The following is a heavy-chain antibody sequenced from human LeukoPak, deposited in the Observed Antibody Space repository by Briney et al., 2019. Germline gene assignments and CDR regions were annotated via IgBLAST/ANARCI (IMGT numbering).Heavy chain of an antibody. V-gene: IGHV3-9*01. CDR3: AKVGIFGLVTYYFDY. CDR2: ISWNSGLI. Sequence: GGSLRLCCAASGFTFDEYAMHWVRQAPGKGLEWVSGISWNSGLIDYADSVKGRFTISRDNAKNSLYLQMNSLKAEDTAFYYCAKVGIFGLVTYYFDYWGQGTLVTVSS. J-gene: IGHJ4*02. D-gene: IGHD3/OR15-3a*01. CDR1: GFTFDEYA.